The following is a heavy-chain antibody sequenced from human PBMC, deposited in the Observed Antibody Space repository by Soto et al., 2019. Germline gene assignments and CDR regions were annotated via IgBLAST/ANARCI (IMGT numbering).Heavy chain of an antibody. V-gene: IGHV6-1*01. CDR3: ARGHYYYGLDV. CDR2: TYYRSKWYN. J-gene: IGHJ6*02. CDR1: GDSVSSNSAL. Sequence: SQPLSLTCAISGDSVSSNSALWTWIRQSPSRGLEWLGRTYYRSKWYNDYAVSVKSRITINPDTSKNQFSLQLNSVTPDDTAIYYCARGHYYYGLDVWGLGTTVTVSS.